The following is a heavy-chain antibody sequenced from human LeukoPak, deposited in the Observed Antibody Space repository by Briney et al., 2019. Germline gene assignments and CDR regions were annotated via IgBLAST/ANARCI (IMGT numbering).Heavy chain of an antibody. V-gene: IGHV1-18*04. CDR2: ISAYNGNT. D-gene: IGHD3-9*01. J-gene: IGHJ4*02. CDR3: ARGTLELRYFDWLPDY. CDR1: GYTFTSYG. Sequence: ASVKVSCKASGYTFTSYGISWVRQAPGQGLEWMGWISAYNGNTNYAQKLQGRVTMTTDTSTSTAYMELRSLRSDDTAVYYCARGTLELRYFDWLPDYWGQGTLVTVSS.